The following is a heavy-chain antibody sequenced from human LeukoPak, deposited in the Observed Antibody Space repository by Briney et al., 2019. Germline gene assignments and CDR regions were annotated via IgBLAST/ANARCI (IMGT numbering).Heavy chain of an antibody. J-gene: IGHJ6*02. CDR3: AKGLLTMVRQIINVYYHYGMDV. Sequence: GGSLRSPSAASVVTFGGEVMTWVRQAPGKGLEWVSGISSGGGSTYNADSVKGRFTISRDNSKNTLYLQMNSLRAEDPVVYYCAKGLLTMVRQIINVYYHYGMDVWGQGTTVTVSS. CDR2: ISSGGGST. V-gene: IGHV3-23*01. D-gene: IGHD3-10*01. CDR1: VVTFGGEV.